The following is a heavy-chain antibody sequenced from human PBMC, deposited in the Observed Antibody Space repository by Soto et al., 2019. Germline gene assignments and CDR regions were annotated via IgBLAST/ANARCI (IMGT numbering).Heavy chain of an antibody. D-gene: IGHD1-7*01. CDR2: TYYRSKWYN. CDR3: ERGQEGIGRGELAFDI. J-gene: IGHJ3*02. CDR1: GDSVSSNSAA. V-gene: IGHV6-1*01. Sequence: SQTLSLTCAISGDSVSSNSAAWNWIRQSPSRGLEWLGRTYYRSKWYNDYAVSVKSRITINPDTSKNQFSLQLNSVTPEDTAVYYCERGQEGIGRGELAFDIWGQGTMVTVSS.